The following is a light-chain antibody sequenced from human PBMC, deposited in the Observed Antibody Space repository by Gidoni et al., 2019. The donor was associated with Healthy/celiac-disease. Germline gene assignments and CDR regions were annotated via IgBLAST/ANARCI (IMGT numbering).Light chain of an antibody. CDR1: QSVSSN. CDR2: GAS. V-gene: IGKV3-15*01. CDR3: QQYNNWPRNT. J-gene: IGKJ2*01. Sequence: EIVMTQSPATLSVSPGERATLSCRASQSVSSNLAWYQQKPGQAPRLLIYGASTRATGIPARFSGSGSGTEFTLTISSLQYEDFAVYYCQQYNNWPRNTFGQGTKLEIK.